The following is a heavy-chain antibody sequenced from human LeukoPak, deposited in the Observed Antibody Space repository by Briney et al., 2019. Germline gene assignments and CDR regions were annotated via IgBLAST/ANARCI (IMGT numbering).Heavy chain of an antibody. CDR3: SVGGSYSPVALDP. D-gene: IGHD1-26*01. CDR2: FDPEDGET. CDR1: GYTLTELS. V-gene: IGHV1-24*01. J-gene: IGHJ5*02. Sequence: ASVKVSCKASGYTLTELSMHWVRQAPGKGLEWMGGFDPEDGETIYAQKFQGRVTMTEDTSTDTAYMELSSLRSEDTAVYYCSVGGSYSPVALDPWGQGTLVTVSS.